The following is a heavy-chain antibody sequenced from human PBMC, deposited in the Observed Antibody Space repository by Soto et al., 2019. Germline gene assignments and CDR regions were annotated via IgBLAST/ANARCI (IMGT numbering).Heavy chain of an antibody. Sequence: GGSLRLSCAASGFTFSSYGMHWVRQAPGKGLEWVAVISYDGSNKYYADSVKGRFTISRDNSKNTLYLQMNSLRAEDTAVYYCAKDRRRITMIVVVSNYYYYGMDVWGQATTVTGSS. V-gene: IGHV3-30*18. CDR3: AKDRRRITMIVVVSNYYYYGMDV. CDR2: ISYDGSNK. J-gene: IGHJ6*02. D-gene: IGHD3-22*01. CDR1: GFTFSSYG.